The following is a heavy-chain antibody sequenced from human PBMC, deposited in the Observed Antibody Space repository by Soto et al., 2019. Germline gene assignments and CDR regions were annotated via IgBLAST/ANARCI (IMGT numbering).Heavy chain of an antibody. CDR1: GFTFSDPY. D-gene: IGHD3-10*01. J-gene: IGHJ6*02. CDR2: TRNKVDSYTT. CDR3: ATTRRGLGMDV. V-gene: IGHV3-72*01. Sequence: GGSLRLSCAASGFTFSDPYMDWVRQAPGKGLEWVGRTRNKVDSYTTEYAASVKGRFTISRDDSKNSLYLQMNSLKTEDTAVSYSATTRRGLGMDVWGQGTTVTVSS.